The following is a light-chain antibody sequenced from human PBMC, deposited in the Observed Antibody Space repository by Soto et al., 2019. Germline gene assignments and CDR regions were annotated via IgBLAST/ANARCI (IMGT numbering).Light chain of an antibody. CDR3: QHYNSYSEA. CDR2: DAS. V-gene: IGKV1-5*01. Sequence: DIQMTQSPSTLSASVGARVTITCRASQSISRWVAWYQQKTGKATQALIYDASSLKSGVPSRVSGSGYGKEVTLTISRLQTDDFATYDCQHYNSYSEAFGQGTKVDIK. J-gene: IGKJ1*01. CDR1: QSISRW.